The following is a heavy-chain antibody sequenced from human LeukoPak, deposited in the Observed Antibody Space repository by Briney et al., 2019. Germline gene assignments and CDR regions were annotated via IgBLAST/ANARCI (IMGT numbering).Heavy chain of an antibody. D-gene: IGHD3-10*01. J-gene: IGHJ4*02. CDR2: IYYSGST. CDR1: GGSISSYY. CDR3: ARGRVRGGYYGSGSYLPYFDY. Sequence: SETLSLTCTVSGGSISSYYWSWIRQPPGKGLEWIGYIYYSGSTNYNPSLKSRVTISVDTSKNQFSLKLSSVTAADTAVYYCARGRVRGGYYGSGSYLPYFDYWGQGTLVTVSS. V-gene: IGHV4-59*12.